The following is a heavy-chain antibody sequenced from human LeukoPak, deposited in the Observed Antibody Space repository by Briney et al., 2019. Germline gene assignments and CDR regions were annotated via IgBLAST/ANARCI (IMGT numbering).Heavy chain of an antibody. D-gene: IGHD1-26*01. CDR1: GGSISTGSYY. J-gene: IGHJ2*01. CDR2: IYTSGST. Sequence: KASETLSLTCTVSGGSISTGSYYWSWIRQPAGKGLEWIGRIYTSGSTNYNPSLKSRVTISVDTSKNQFSLKLSSVTAADTAVYYCARGQGGSYYPFYWYFDLWGRGTLVTGSS. CDR3: ARGQGGSYYPFYWYFDL. V-gene: IGHV4-61*02.